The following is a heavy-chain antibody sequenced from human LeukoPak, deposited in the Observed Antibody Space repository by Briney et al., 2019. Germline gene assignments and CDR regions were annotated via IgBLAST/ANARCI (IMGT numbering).Heavy chain of an antibody. CDR3: ARDKEQWLVPGWFDP. J-gene: IGHJ5*02. V-gene: IGHV3-33*05. D-gene: IGHD6-19*01. CDR2: ISYDGSNK. CDR1: GYTFTSYG. Sequence: SCKASGYTFTSYGMHWVRQAPGKGLEWVAVISYDGSNKYYADSVKGRFTISRDNSKNTLYLQMNSLRAEDTAVYYCARDKEQWLVPGWFDPWGQGTLVTVSS.